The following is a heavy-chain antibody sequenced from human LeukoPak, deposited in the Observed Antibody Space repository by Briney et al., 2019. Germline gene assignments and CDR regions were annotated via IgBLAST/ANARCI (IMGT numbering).Heavy chain of an antibody. D-gene: IGHD3-3*01. Sequence: GGSLRLSCAASGFTFNSYWMSWVRQAPGKGLEWVANIKQDGSEKYYVDSVKGRFTISRDNAKNSLYLQMNSLRAEDTAVYYCARDYAIFGVVTPMDYWGQGTLVTVSS. J-gene: IGHJ4*02. V-gene: IGHV3-7*01. CDR1: GFTFNSYW. CDR2: IKQDGSEK. CDR3: ARDYAIFGVVTPMDY.